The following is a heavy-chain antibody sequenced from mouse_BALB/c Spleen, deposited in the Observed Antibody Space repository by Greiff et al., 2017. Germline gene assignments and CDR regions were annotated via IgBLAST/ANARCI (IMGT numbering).Heavy chain of an antibody. D-gene: IGHD2-12*01. J-gene: IGHJ4*01. Sequence: EVNVVESGGGLVKPGGSLKLSCAASGFTFSSYAMSWVRQTPEKRLEWVASISSGSYTYYPDTVTGRFTISRDNAKNTLYLEMSSLRSEDTAMYYCAGSYDYYAMDYWGQGTSVTVSS. CDR3: AGSYDYYAMDY. CDR2: ISSGSYT. V-gene: IGHV5-6-5*01. CDR1: GFTFSSYA.